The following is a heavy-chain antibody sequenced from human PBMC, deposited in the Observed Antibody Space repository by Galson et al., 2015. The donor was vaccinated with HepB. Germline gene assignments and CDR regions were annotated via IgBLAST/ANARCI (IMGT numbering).Heavy chain of an antibody. CDR2: ISISGSTI. J-gene: IGHJ3*02. D-gene: IGHD2/OR15-2a*01. V-gene: IGHV3-23*01. CDR3: AKISGPGRLVLLINTPLGAFDI. CDR1: GFTFNNYA. Sequence: SLRLSCAASGFTFNNYAMNWVRQAPGKGLEWVSSISISGSTIYYADSVKGRFTISRDNPKSALYLQMNSLRAEDTAVYYCAKISGPGRLVLLINTPLGAFDIWGQGTIVTVSS.